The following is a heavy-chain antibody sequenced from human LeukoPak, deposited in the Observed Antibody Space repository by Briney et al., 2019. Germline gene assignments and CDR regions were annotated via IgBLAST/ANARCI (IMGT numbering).Heavy chain of an antibody. CDR2: SYYSGST. CDR1: VGSISSGCYF. V-gene: IGHV4-31*03. CDR3: ASLSGFYLD. J-gene: IGHJ4*02. Sequence: SETLSLTCTVSVGSISSGCYFWSWIRQHPGKGLEWIGYSYYSGSTYYSPSLKSRVTISVDTSKNQFSLKLNSVTAADTAVYYCASLSGFYLDWGQGTLVTVSS. D-gene: IGHD3-22*01.